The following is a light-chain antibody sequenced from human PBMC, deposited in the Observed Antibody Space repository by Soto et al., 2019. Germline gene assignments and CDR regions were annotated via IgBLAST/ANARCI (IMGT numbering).Light chain of an antibody. J-gene: IGKJ1*01. CDR3: LQHNTYPWT. Sequence: DIQMPQSHSTLSGSVGDRVTITCRASQTISSWLAWYQQKPGKAPKRLIYAASSLDSEVPLRFSGSGSGTEFALTISSLQPEDFATYYCLQHNTYPWTFGQGTKVDI. V-gene: IGKV1-5*01. CDR1: QTISSW. CDR2: AAS.